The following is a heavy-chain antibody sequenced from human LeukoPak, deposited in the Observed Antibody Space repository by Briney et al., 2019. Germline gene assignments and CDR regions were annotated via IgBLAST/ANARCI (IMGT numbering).Heavy chain of an antibody. CDR2: IYPGDSDT. CDR3: ARPSGYSSGWYSTDY. CDR1: GYSFTSYW. D-gene: IGHD6-19*01. V-gene: IGHV5-51*01. J-gene: IGHJ4*02. Sequence: GESLKISCKGSGYSFTSYWIGWVRQMPGKGLEWMGIIYPGDSDTRYSPSFQGQVTISADKSISTAYLQWSSLMASDTAMYYCARPSGYSSGWYSTDYWGQGTLVTVSS.